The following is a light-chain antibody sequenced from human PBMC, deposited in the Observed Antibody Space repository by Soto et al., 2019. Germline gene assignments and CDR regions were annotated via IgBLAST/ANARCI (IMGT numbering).Light chain of an antibody. V-gene: IGKV3-11*01. CDR3: QQRSIWPPV. CDR1: QNVGTY. J-gene: IGKJ4*01. Sequence: EIVMTQSPATLSLSPGERATLSCRASQNVGTYLAWYQQKPGQAPRLLIYDSSKRATDIPARFSGSGSGTDFTLTISSLEPEDFAVYYCQQRSIWPPVFGGGTKVEI. CDR2: DSS.